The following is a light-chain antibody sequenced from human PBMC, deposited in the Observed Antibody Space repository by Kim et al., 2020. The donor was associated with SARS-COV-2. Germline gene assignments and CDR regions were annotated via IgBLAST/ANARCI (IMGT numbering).Light chain of an antibody. Sequence: LGQTVRITCQGDSLRSYYASWYQQKPGQAPVLVIYGKNNRPSGIPDRFSGSSSGNTASLTITGAQAEDEADYYCNSRDSSGNHEVVFGGGTKLTVL. CDR3: NSRDSSGNHEVV. CDR2: GKN. J-gene: IGLJ2*01. CDR1: SLRSYY. V-gene: IGLV3-19*01.